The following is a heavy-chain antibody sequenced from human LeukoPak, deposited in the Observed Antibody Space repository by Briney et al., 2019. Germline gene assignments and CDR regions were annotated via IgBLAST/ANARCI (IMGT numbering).Heavy chain of an antibody. V-gene: IGHV1-46*01. J-gene: IGHJ4*02. CDR2: INPSGPST. CDR1: GYTFTNYY. D-gene: IGHD3-22*01. Sequence: GASVKVSCKASGYTFTNYYMHWVRQAPGQGLEWMGVINPSGPSTSYAQRFQGRVSMTRDMSTSTVYMDVSSLRSEDTAVYYCAREGISGFYYFDNWGQGTLVTVSS. CDR3: AREGISGFYYFDN.